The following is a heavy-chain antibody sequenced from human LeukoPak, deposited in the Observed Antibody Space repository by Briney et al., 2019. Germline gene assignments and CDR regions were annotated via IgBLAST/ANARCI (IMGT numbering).Heavy chain of an antibody. D-gene: IGHD6-19*01. V-gene: IGHV3-9*03. CDR1: GFTFDDYA. J-gene: IGHJ3*02. Sequence: GGSLRLSCAASGFTFDDYAMHWVRQAPGKGLEWVSGISWNSGSIGYADSVKGRFTISRDNAKNSLYLQMNSLRAEDMALYYCAKDTGSSGWYGRAFDIWGQGTMVTVSS. CDR2: ISWNSGSI. CDR3: AKDTGSSGWYGRAFDI.